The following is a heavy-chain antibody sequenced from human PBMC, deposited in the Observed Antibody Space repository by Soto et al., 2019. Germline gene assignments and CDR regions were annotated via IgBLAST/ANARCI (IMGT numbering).Heavy chain of an antibody. V-gene: IGHV2-70*11. Sequence: SGPTLVNPTATLTLTCTFSGFSLSTSGMCVSWIRQPPGKALEWLARIDWDDDKYYSTSLKTRLTISKDTSKNQVVLTMTNMDPVDTATYYCARMDTAMDYFDYWGQGTLVTVSS. CDR1: GFSLSTSGMC. CDR3: ARMDTAMDYFDY. D-gene: IGHD5-18*01. CDR2: IDWDDDK. J-gene: IGHJ4*02.